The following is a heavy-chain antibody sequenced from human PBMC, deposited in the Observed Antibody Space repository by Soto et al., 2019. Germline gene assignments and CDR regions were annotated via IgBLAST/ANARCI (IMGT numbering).Heavy chain of an antibody. J-gene: IGHJ6*03. D-gene: IGHD2-21*01. CDR1: GFTFSNAW. V-gene: IGHV3-15*01. Sequence: GGSLRLSCAASGFTFSNAWMSWVRQAPGKGLEWVGRIKSKTDGGTTDYAAPVKGRFTISRDDSKNTLYLQMNSLKTEDTAVYYCTTDPPGPRNQVNPYYYYYYMDVWGKGTTVTVSS. CDR2: IKSKTDGGTT. CDR3: TTDPPGPRNQVNPYYYYYYMDV.